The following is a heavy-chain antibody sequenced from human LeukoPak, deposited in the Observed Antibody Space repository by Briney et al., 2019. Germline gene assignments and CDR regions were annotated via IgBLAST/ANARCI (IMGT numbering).Heavy chain of an antibody. CDR1: GYTFTSYA. CDR2: INAVNGNT. CDR3: ARGLGPPNWFDP. V-gene: IGHV1-3*03. J-gene: IGHJ5*02. D-gene: IGHD7-27*01. Sequence: ASVKVSCKASGYTFTSYAMHWVRQAPGQGLEWMGWINAVNGNTKYSQEFQGRVTITRDTSASTAYMELRSLRSEDMAVYCCARGLGPPNWFDPWGQGTLVTVSS.